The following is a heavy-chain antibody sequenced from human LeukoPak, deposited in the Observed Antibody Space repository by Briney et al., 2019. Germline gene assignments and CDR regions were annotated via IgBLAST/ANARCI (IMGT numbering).Heavy chain of an antibody. CDR3: ARDDTMVRGVINNYFDY. CDR2: ISYDGSNK. CDR1: GFTFSSYA. Sequence: GGSLRLSCAASGFTFSSYAMHWVRQAPGKGLEWAAVISYDGSNKYYADSAKGRFTISRDNSKNTLYLQMNSLRAEDTAVYYCARDDTMVRGVINNYFDYWGQGTLVTVSS. J-gene: IGHJ4*02. D-gene: IGHD3-10*01. V-gene: IGHV3-30*04.